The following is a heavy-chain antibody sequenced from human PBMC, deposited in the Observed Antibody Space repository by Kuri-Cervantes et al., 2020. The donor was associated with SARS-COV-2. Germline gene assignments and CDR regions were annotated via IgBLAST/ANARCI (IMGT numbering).Heavy chain of an antibody. D-gene: IGHD4-23*01. CDR1: GFTFSSYA. CDR3: ARALGGYWYFDL. V-gene: IGHV3-23*01. CDR2: ISGSGGST. Sequence: LTCAASGFTFSSYAMSWVRQAPGKGLEWVSAISGSGGSTYYADSVKGRFTISRDNSKNTLYLQMNSLRAEDTAVYYCARALGGYWYFDLWGRGTLVTVSS. J-gene: IGHJ2*01.